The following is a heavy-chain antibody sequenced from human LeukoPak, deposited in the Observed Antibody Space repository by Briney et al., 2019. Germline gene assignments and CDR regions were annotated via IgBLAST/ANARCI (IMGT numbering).Heavy chain of an antibody. CDR2: FSAYNGNT. V-gene: IGHV1-18*01. J-gene: IGHJ5*02. Sequence: ASVKVACKASGYTFTSYGIKWVRQAPGQGLEWMGWFSAYNGNTNYAQKLQGRVTMTTDTSTSTAYMELRSLRSDDTAAYYCARDVVVVVAATRSNWFDPWGQGTLVTVSS. D-gene: IGHD2-15*01. CDR1: GYTFTSYG. CDR3: ARDVVVVVAATRSNWFDP.